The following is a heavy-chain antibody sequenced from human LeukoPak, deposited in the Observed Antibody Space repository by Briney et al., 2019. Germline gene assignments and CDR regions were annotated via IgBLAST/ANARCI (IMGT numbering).Heavy chain of an antibody. CDR1: GFTFSDYN. Sequence: LRLSCAASGFTFSDYNMRWIRQPPGKGPEWIGSIYYSGSTYYNPSLKSRVTISVDTSKNQFSLKLSSVTAADTAVYYCARHGYYYGSGSYYGLGYYYYMDVWGKGTTVTISS. V-gene: IGHV4-39*01. CDR2: IYYSGST. CDR3: ARHGYYYGSGSYYGLGYYYYMDV. J-gene: IGHJ6*03. D-gene: IGHD3-10*01.